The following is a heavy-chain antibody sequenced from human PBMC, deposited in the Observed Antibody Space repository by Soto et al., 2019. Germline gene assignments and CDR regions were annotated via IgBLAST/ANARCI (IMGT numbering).Heavy chain of an antibody. CDR3: AKDAYTPIRTTAHDAGGLDH. Sequence: GGSLRLSCATSGFTFRFYDMHWVRQAPGKGLEWLAVISRDGNNKDYGDSVKGRFTISRDNSKNTPFLQMNSLRDEDSAVYYCAKDAYTPIRTTAHDAGGLDHWGRGTLVTVSS. D-gene: IGHD4-4*01. V-gene: IGHV3-30*18. CDR2: ISRDGNNK. CDR1: GFTFRFYD. J-gene: IGHJ4*02.